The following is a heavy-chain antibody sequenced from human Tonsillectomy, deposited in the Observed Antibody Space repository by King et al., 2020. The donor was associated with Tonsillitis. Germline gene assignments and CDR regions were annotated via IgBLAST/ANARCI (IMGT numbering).Heavy chain of an antibody. V-gene: IGHV1-18*01. Sequence: QLVQSGGEVKKPGASVKVSCKPSGYTFTSYGITWVRQAPGPGLEWMGWISTYNGNTQYAQKLQGRVTLTTDTSTSTAYMELTSLRSDDTAVYYCARGENDAVDYWGQGTLVTVSS. CDR2: ISTYNGNT. CDR1: GYTFTSYG. CDR3: ARGENDAVDY. J-gene: IGHJ4*02.